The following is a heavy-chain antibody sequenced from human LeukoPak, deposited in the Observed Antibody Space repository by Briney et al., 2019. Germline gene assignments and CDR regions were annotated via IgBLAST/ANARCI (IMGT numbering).Heavy chain of an antibody. D-gene: IGHD6-19*01. CDR2: ISSSNHI. J-gene: IGHJ6*03. CDR3: ARPSAVAGTPYYYAYMDV. Sequence: GGSLRLSCTASGFTFSSYTMNWVRQVPGKGLEWVASISSSNHINYVDSVKGRFTVSRDNADFSLFLQMDSLRTEDSGLYYRARPSAVAGTPYYYAYMDVWGKGTTVTVSS. V-gene: IGHV3-21*01. CDR1: GFTFSSYT.